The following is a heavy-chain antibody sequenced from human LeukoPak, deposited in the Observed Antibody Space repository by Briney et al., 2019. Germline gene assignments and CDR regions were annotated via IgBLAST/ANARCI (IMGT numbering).Heavy chain of an antibody. CDR3: ARGPPHYYDSSGYYFDY. CDR1: GYAFTSYY. D-gene: IGHD3-22*01. J-gene: IGHJ4*02. Sequence: ASVKVSCKASGYAFTSYYMHWVRQAPGQGLEWMGIINPSGGSTSYAQKFQGRVTMTRDTSTSTVYMELSSLRSEDTAVYYCARGPPHYYDSSGYYFDYWGQGTLVTVSS. V-gene: IGHV1-46*01. CDR2: INPSGGST.